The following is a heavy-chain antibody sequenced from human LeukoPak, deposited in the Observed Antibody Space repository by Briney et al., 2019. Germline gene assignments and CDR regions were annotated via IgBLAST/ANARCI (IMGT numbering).Heavy chain of an antibody. CDR3: AKDSYRYGSGKFDY. CDR1: GFTFSSYG. CDR2: ISYDGSSK. D-gene: IGHD3-10*01. Sequence: GGSLRLSCAASGFTFSSYGMHWVRQAPGKGLEWVAVISYDGSSKYYAGSVKGRFTISRDNSKNTLYLQMNSLRAEDTAVYYCAKDSYRYGSGKFDYWGQGTLVTVSS. J-gene: IGHJ4*02. V-gene: IGHV3-30*18.